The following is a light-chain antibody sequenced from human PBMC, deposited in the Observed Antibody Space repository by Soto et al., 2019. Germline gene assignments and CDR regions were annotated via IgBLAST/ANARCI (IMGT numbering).Light chain of an antibody. CDR3: QQYDSSTGT. CDR2: GAS. Sequence: EIVLTQSPGTLSLSPGERATLSCRASQIVSSSYLAWFQQKPGQAPRLLIYGASSRATGIPDRFSGSGSGTDFTLTISRLEPEDFAVYYCQQYDSSTGTFGQGTKVDIK. CDR1: QIVSSSY. V-gene: IGKV3-20*01. J-gene: IGKJ1*01.